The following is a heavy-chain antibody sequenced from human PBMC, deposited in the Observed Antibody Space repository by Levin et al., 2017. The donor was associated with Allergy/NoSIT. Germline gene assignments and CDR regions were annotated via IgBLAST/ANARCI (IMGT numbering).Heavy chain of an antibody. CDR3: ARDLKSSTTYQDAFDI. CDR2: IYYTGST. Sequence: LSQTLSLTCTVSGGSISSDYWSWFRQPPGKGLEWIGYIYYTGSTDYNPSLKSRVTISVDTSKNQFSLRLSSVTAADTAVYYCARDLKSSTTYQDAFDIWGQGTMVTVSS. J-gene: IGHJ3*02. CDR1: GGSISSDY. V-gene: IGHV4-59*01. D-gene: IGHD2-2*01.